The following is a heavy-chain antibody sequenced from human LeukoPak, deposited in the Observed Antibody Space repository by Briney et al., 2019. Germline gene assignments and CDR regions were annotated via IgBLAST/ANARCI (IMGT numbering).Heavy chain of an antibody. V-gene: IGHV3-30*04. CDR1: GFTFSSYA. Sequence: GGSLRLSCAASGFTFSSYAMHWVRQAPGKGLEWVAVISYDGSNKYYADSVKGRFTISRDNSKNTLYLQMSSLRAEDTAVYYCARDFKGSDAFDIWGQGTMVTVSS. CDR3: ARDFKGSDAFDI. CDR2: ISYDGSNK. J-gene: IGHJ3*02.